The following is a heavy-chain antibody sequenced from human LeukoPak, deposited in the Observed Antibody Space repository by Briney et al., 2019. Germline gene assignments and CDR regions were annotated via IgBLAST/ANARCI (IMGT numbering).Heavy chain of an antibody. CDR1: GFTFNSYW. CDR3: AREIGSAARGR. Sequence: GGSLRLSCAASGFTFNSYWMSWVRQAPGKGLEWVANIKKDGSEKYYVDSVKGRFTISRDNAKNSMYLQMNSLRAEDTAVYYCAREIGSAARGRWGQGTLVSVSS. D-gene: IGHD6-13*01. V-gene: IGHV3-7*05. J-gene: IGHJ4*02. CDR2: IKKDGSEK.